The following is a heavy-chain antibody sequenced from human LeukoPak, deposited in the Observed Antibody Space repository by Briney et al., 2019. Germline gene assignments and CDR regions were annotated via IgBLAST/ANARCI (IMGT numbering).Heavy chain of an antibody. Sequence: GGSLRLSCAASGFTFSDYYMSWICQAPGKGLEWVSYISSSGSTIYYADSVKGRFTISRDNAKNSLYLQMNSLRAEDTAVYYCARDEKDDFWSGSYGMDVWGQGTTVTVSS. V-gene: IGHV3-11*01. J-gene: IGHJ6*02. CDR3: ARDEKDDFWSGSYGMDV. CDR1: GFTFSDYY. D-gene: IGHD3-3*01. CDR2: ISSSGSTI.